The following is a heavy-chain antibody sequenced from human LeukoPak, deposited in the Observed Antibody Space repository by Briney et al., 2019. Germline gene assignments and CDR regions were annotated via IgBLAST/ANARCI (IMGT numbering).Heavy chain of an antibody. J-gene: IGHJ4*02. Sequence: TGGSLRLSCAASGFTFSSNYMSWVRQAPGKGLEWVSVIYSGGSTYYADSVKGRFTISRDNSKNTLYLQMNSLRAEDTAVYYCAREYRGEYYFAYWGQGTLVTVSS. CDR2: IYSGGST. V-gene: IGHV3-66*01. CDR3: AREYRGEYYFAY. CDR1: GFTFSSNY. D-gene: IGHD3-10*01.